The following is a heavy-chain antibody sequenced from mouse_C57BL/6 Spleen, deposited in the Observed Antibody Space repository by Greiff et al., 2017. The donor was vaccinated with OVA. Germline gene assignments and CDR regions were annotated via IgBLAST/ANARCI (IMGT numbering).Heavy chain of an antibody. CDR2: IDPSDSYT. J-gene: IGHJ1*03. Sequence: QVQLQQPGAELVMPGASVKLSCKASSYTFTSYWMHWVKQRPGQGLEWIGEIDPSDSYTNYNQKFKGKSTLTVDKSSSTAYMQLSSLTSEDSAVYYCARLRTGYFDVWGTGTTVTVSS. CDR1: SYTFTSYW. CDR3: ARLRTGYFDV. V-gene: IGHV1-69*01. D-gene: IGHD3-3*01.